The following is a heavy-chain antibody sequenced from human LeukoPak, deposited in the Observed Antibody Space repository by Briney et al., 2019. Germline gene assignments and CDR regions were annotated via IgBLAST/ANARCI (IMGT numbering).Heavy chain of an antibody. CDR2: INSDGSRT. D-gene: IGHD3-16*01. CDR1: GFTFSSYW. CDR3: AKFLGSGLYYFDY. J-gene: IGHJ4*02. Sequence: PGGSLRLSCAASGFTFSSYWMHWVRQAPGKGLVWVSRINSDGSRTSYADSVKGRFTISRDNAKKTLYLQMNSLRAEDTAVYYCAKFLGSGLYYFDYWGQGTLVTVSS. V-gene: IGHV3-74*01.